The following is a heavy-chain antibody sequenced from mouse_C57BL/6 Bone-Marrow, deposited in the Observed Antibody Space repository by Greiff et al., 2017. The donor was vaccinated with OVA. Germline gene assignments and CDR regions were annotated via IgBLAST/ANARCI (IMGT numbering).Heavy chain of an antibody. CDR1: GYAFSSSW. V-gene: IGHV1-82*01. Sequence: VQLQQSGPELVKPGASVKISCKASGYAFSSSWMNWVKQRPGKGLEWIGRIYPGDGDTNYNGKFKGKATLTADKSSSTAYMQLSSLTSEDSAVYFCARVSRYFDYWGQGTTLTVSS. J-gene: IGHJ2*01. CDR3: ARVSRYFDY. D-gene: IGHD1-1*01. CDR2: IYPGDGDT.